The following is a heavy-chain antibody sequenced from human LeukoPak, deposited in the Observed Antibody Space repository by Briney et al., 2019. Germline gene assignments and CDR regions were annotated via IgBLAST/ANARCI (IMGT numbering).Heavy chain of an antibody. CDR3: ARGVWRENIVVVVAGVGNYYYMDV. CDR2: INPNSGGT. J-gene: IGHJ6*03. CDR1: GYTFTGYY. V-gene: IGHV1-2*02. D-gene: IGHD2-15*01. Sequence: GASVKVSCKASGYTFTGYYMHWVRQAPGQGLEWMGWINPNSGGTNYAQKFQGRVTMTRDTSISTAYMELSRLRSDDTAVYYCARGVWRENIVVVVAGVGNYYYMDVWGKGTTVTISS.